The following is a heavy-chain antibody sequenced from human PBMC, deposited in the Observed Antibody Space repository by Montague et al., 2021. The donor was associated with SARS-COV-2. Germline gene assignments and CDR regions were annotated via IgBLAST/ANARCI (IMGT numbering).Heavy chain of an antibody. CDR1: GGSFSGYY. CDR2: INHSGTT. D-gene: IGHD4-23*01. CDR3: ARWDPQTLTLIGLRGKSASDY. J-gene: IGHJ4*02. V-gene: IGHV4-34*01. Sequence: LSLTCAVYGGSFSGYYWTWIRQSPGKGLEWIAEINHSGTTNYNFNPSLRSRVTISVDTSKSQFSLKLSSVTAADTGVYYCARWDPQTLTLIGLRGKSASDYWGQGTLVTVSS.